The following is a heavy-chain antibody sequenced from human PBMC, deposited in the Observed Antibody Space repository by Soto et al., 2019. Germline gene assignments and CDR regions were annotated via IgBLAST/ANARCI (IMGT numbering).Heavy chain of an antibody. CDR1: GFTFSDYY. J-gene: IGHJ5*02. CDR3: ARVAPPMVRGVIITYAWFDP. CDR2: ISSSSSYT. D-gene: IGHD3-10*01. V-gene: IGHV3-11*06. Sequence: KPGGSLRLSCAASGFTFSDYYMSWIRQAPGKGLEWVSYISSSSSYTNYADSVKGRFTISRDNAKNSLYLQMNSLRAEDTAVYYCARVAPPMVRGVIITYAWFDPWGQGTMVTVSS.